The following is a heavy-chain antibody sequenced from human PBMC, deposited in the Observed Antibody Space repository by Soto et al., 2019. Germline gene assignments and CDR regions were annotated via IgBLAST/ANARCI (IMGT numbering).Heavy chain of an antibody. CDR2: IYGSGRGI. D-gene: IGHD2-21*01. Sequence: EVQLLESGGGLVQPGGSLRLSCTASGLPHSSFAMKWVRQAPGKGLECVSGIYGSGRGIEYADSVKGRFTISRDNSKNTVYLQMTDLRSDDTAVYFCAKDAVYNDGLWLMDHWGQGTQVTVSS. V-gene: IGHV3-23*05. CDR1: GLPHSSFA. CDR3: AKDAVYNDGLWLMDH. J-gene: IGHJ4*02.